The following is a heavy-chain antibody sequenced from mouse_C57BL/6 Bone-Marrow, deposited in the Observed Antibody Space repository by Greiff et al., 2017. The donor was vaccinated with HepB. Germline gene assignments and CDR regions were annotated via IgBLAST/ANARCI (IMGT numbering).Heavy chain of an antibody. J-gene: IGHJ2*01. V-gene: IGHV1-81*01. CDR1: GYTFTSYG. Sequence: QVHVKQSGAELARPGASVKLSCKASGYTFTSYGISWVKQRTGQGLEWIGEIYPRSGNTYYNEKFKGKATLTADKSSSTAYMELRSLTSEDSAVYFCAREVRGFDYWGQGTTLTVSS. CDR3: AREVRGFDY. CDR2: IYPRSGNT.